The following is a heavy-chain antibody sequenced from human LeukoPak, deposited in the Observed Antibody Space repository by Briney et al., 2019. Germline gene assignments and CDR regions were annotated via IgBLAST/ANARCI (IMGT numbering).Heavy chain of an antibody. CDR2: IYPDDSDT. D-gene: IGHD3-10*01. J-gene: IGHJ5*02. CDR1: GYSFSTYW. Sequence: GESLKISCQGSGYSFSTYWIGWVRQLPGVGLEWMGVIYPDDSDTRYSPSFQGQVTISADRSIRTAYLQWTSLKASDTAMYYCARQRGSSGTINWLDPWGQGTLVTVSS. CDR3: ARQRGSSGTINWLDP. V-gene: IGHV5-51*01.